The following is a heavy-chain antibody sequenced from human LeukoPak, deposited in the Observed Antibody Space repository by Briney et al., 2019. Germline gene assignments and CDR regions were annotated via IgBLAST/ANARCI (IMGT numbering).Heavy chain of an antibody. V-gene: IGHV3-23*01. J-gene: IGHJ4*02. CDR2: IGGIGAST. Sequence: PGGSLRLSCAASGFTFSSHAMNWVRQAPGKGLEWVSSIGGIGASTYYADSVKGRFTISRDNSKNTLYLQMNSLRAEDTAVYYCAKDWRRWELLLLYFDYWGQGTLVTVSS. CDR3: AKDWRRWELLLLYFDY. D-gene: IGHD1-26*01. CDR1: GFTFSSHA.